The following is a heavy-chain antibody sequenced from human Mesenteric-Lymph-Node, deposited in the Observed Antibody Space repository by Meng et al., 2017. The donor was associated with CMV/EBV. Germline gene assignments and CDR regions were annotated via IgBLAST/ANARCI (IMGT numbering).Heavy chain of an antibody. CDR1: GYTFNTYG. CDR3: ARGRRSVVVVPLDY. D-gene: IGHD3-22*01. Sequence: ASVKVSCKASGYTFNTYGISWVRHAPGQGPEWMGWISPLNGKTKYEQKFQGRVTMTTDTSTSTAYMEVGSLRSDDTAVYYCARGRRSVVVVPLDYWGQGTLVTVSS. J-gene: IGHJ4*02. CDR2: ISPLNGKT. V-gene: IGHV1-18*01.